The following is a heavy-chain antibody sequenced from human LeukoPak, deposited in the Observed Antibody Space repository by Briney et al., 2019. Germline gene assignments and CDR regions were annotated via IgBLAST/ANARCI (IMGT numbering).Heavy chain of an antibody. CDR2: IVVGSGNT. Sequence: GTSVKVSCKASGFTFTSSAVQWVRQARGQRLEWIGWIVVGSGNTNYAQKFQERVTITRDMSTSTAYMELSSLRSEDTAVYYCAAGTNDFWSGYYDYWGQGTLVTVSS. V-gene: IGHV1-58*01. J-gene: IGHJ4*02. CDR1: GFTFTSSA. D-gene: IGHD3-3*01. CDR3: AAGTNDFWSGYYDY.